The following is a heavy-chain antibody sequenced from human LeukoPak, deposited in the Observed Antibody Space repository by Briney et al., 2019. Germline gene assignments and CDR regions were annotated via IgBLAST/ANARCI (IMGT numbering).Heavy chain of an antibody. CDR3: AKDYYGSGSYFDY. CDR1: GFTFDDYA. J-gene: IGHJ4*02. V-gene: IGHV3-9*01. CDR2: ISWNSGSI. D-gene: IGHD3-10*01. Sequence: GGSLRLSCAASGFTFDDYAMHWVRQAPGKGLEWVSGISWNSGSIGYADSVKGRFTISRDNAKNSLYLQMNSLRAEDTALYYCAKDYYGSGSYFDYWGQGTLDTVSS.